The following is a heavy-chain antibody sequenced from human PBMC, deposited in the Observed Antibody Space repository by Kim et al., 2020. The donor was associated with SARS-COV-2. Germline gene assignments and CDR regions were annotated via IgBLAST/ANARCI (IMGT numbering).Heavy chain of an antibody. V-gene: IGHV6-1*01. J-gene: IGHJ6*02. CDR3: ARVWGRVGYYYYGMDV. Sequence: SQTLSLTCAISGDSVSSNSAAWNWIRQSPSRGLEWLGRTYYRSKWYNDYAVSVKSRITINPDTSKNQFSLQLNSVTPEDTAVYYCARVWGRVGYYYYGMDVWGQGTTVTVSS. D-gene: IGHD1-26*01. CDR2: TYYRSKWYN. CDR1: GDSVSSNSAA.